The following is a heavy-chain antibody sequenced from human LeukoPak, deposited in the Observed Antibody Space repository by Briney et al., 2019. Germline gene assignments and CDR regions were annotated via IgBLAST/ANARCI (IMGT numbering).Heavy chain of an antibody. CDR3: AKKEGGYFHMDV. Sequence: GGSLRLSCSASGFNFRFYSMHWVRQAPGMGLEWVAFIWSDGNNKYYADSVKGRFTISRDNSKNTLYVQMNSVRVEDTAVYYCAKKEGGYFHMDVWGKGTTVTVSS. V-gene: IGHV3-30*02. CDR2: IWSDGNNK. CDR1: GFNFRFYS. D-gene: IGHD3-16*01. J-gene: IGHJ6*03.